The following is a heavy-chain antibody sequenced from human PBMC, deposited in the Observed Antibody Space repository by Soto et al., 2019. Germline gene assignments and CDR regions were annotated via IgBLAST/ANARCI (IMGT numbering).Heavy chain of an antibody. V-gene: IGHV4-39*01. D-gene: IGHD3-3*01. CDR2: IYYSGST. CDR3: ARGRYYDFWSGYFGRNWFDP. Sequence: SETLSLTCTVSGGSISSSSYYWGWIRQPPGKGLEWIGSIYYSGSTYYNPSLKSRVTISVDTSKSQFSLKLSSVTAADTAVYYCARGRYYDFWSGYFGRNWFDPWGQGTLVTVSS. J-gene: IGHJ5*02. CDR1: GGSISSSSYY.